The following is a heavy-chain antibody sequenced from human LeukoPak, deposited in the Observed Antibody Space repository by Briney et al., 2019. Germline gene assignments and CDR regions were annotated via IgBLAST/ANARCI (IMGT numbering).Heavy chain of an antibody. CDR1: GFTFSSYA. J-gene: IGHJ4*02. Sequence: LSGGSLRLSCAASGFTFSSYALSWVRQPPGKGLEWVSAISGSGGSTYYADSVKGRFTISRDNSKNTLYLQMNSLRAEDTAVYYCAVWGDGYNFLNLGYWGQGTLVTVSS. CDR2: ISGSGGST. D-gene: IGHD5-24*01. V-gene: IGHV3-23*01. CDR3: AVWGDGYNFLNLGY.